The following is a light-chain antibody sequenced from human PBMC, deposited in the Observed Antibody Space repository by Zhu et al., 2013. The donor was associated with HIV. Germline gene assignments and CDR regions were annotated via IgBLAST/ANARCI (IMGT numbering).Light chain of an antibody. CDR1: QNTNSY. J-gene: IGKJ2*01. CDR2: AAS. CDR3: QQYNSYSRYT. V-gene: IGKV1-39*01. Sequence: DIQMTQSPSSLSASVGDRVNITCRASQNTNSYINWYQQKPGKAPKLLIYAASSLQSGVSSRFSAGESGPDFTLTISSLQPADFATYYCQQYNSYSRYTFGQGTKLEIK.